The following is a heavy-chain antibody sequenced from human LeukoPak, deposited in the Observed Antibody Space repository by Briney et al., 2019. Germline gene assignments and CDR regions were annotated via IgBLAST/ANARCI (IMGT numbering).Heavy chain of an antibody. CDR1: GYTFTGYY. D-gene: IGHD5-18*01. Sequence: ASVKVSCKASGYTFTGYYMHWVRQAPGQGLEWMGWINPNSGGTNYAQKFQGRVTMTRDTSISTAYMELSRPRSDDTAVYYCASPLMIQLWFPDYWGQGTLVTVSS. J-gene: IGHJ4*02. CDR3: ASPLMIQLWFPDY. CDR2: INPNSGGT. V-gene: IGHV1-2*02.